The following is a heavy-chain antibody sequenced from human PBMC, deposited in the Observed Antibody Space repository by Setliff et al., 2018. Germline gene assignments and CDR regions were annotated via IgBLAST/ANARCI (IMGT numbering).Heavy chain of an antibody. D-gene: IGHD2-15*01. Sequence: PGGSLRLSCVASGFTFSNYEFNWVRQAPGKGLEWISYISNGGGAVKYADSVKGRFTISRDNAKSSLYLQMNSLRPEDTAVYYCARTCSGSGCYAGLESWGQGTPVTVSS. CDR2: ISNGGGAV. CDR1: GFTFSNYE. J-gene: IGHJ4*02. V-gene: IGHV3-48*03. CDR3: ARTCSGSGCYAGLES.